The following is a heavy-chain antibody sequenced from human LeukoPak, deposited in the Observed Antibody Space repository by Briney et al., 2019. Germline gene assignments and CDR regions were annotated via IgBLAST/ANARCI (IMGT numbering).Heavy chain of an antibody. CDR1: GYSFTSYW. Sequence: GESLKISCKGSGYSFTSYWIGWVRQMPGKGLEWMGIIYPGDSDTRYSPSFQGQVTISADKSISTAYLQWSSLKASDTAMYYCVRQGDYDSSGYYPNWFDPWGQGTLVTVSS. J-gene: IGHJ5*02. V-gene: IGHV5-51*01. D-gene: IGHD3-22*01. CDR3: VRQGDYDSSGYYPNWFDP. CDR2: IYPGDSDT.